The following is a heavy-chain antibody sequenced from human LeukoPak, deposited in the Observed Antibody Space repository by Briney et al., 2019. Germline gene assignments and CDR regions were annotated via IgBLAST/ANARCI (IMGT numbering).Heavy chain of an antibody. V-gene: IGHV4-4*07. CDR3: ARGRPYSASYYDSDY. CDR2: IYTSGST. J-gene: IGHJ4*02. CDR1: GGSLSSYY. D-gene: IGHD1-26*01. Sequence: RTSETLSLTCTVSGGSLSSYYWSWIRQPAGKGLEWIGRIYTSGSTNYNPSLKSRVTMSVDTSKNQFSLKLSSVTAADTAMYYCARGRPYSASYYDSDYWGQGTLVTVSS.